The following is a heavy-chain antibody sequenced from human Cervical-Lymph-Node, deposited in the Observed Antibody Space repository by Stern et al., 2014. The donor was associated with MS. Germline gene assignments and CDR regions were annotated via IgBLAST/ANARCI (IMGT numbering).Heavy chain of an antibody. CDR3: TTEPLDWTYYFDH. CDR1: GIALSNSA. CDR2: IRTKTHSYAA. J-gene: IGHJ4*02. V-gene: IGHV3-73*01. D-gene: IGHD3-9*01. Sequence: EVQLVESGGGVVQPGGSLKLSCAASGIALSNSAVHWVRQASGKGLEWVGRIRTKTHSYAAAYAASVRDRFTISRDDSNNMAYLQMNSLKTEDTAIYYCTTEPLDWTYYFDHWGQGTLVTVSS.